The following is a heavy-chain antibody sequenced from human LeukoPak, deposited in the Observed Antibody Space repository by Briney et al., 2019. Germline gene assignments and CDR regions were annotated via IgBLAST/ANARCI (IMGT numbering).Heavy chain of an antibody. CDR2: ISGSGGST. D-gene: IGHD6-25*01. V-gene: IGHV3-23*01. J-gene: IGHJ4*02. Sequence: GGSLRFSCAASGFTFSSYAMSWVRQAPGKGLEWVSAISGSGGSTYYADSVKGRFTISRDNSKNTLYLQMNSLRAEDTAVYYCAKDLQLSGGGYGYWGQGTLVTVSS. CDR1: GFTFSSYA. CDR3: AKDLQLSGGGYGY.